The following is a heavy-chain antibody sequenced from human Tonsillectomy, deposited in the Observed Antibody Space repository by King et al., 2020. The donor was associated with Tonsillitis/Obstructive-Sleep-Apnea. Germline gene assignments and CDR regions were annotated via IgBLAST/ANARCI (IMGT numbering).Heavy chain of an antibody. J-gene: IGHJ6*03. V-gene: IGHV4-4*02. CDR2: IHHRGSA. D-gene: IGHD4-17*01. CDR1: GGSISSADW. Sequence: VQLQESGPGLVKPSGTLSLTCAVSGGSISSADWWSWVRQPPGKGLQWSGEIHHRGSANYNPSLRSRVTISVDRSKNQFSLRLTTVTASDTAVYFCARGRGYGIHYKYFYMDVWGKGTTVTVSS. CDR3: ARGRGYGIHYKYFYMDV.